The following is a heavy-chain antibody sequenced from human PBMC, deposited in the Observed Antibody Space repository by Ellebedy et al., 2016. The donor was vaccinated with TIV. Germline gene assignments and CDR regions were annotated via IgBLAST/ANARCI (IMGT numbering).Heavy chain of an antibody. CDR2: INPSGGST. CDR1: GYTFSSYY. D-gene: IGHD4-17*01. Sequence: AASVKVSCKATGYTFSSYYMPWVRQAPGQGLEWMGIINPSGGSTTYLQKFQGKVTLTRDTSTSTVYMEMNSLTSVDTAVYYCARGTTVRAYMDVWGKGTTVTVSS. CDR3: ARGTTVRAYMDV. J-gene: IGHJ6*03. V-gene: IGHV1-46*01.